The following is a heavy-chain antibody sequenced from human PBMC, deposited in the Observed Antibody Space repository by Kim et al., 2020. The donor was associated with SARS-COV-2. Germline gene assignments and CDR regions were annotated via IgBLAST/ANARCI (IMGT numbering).Heavy chain of an antibody. Sequence: ENAATVKGRFIISRDDSKSIAYLQMNSLKTEDTAVYYCTRDEYGTATSFDPWGQGALVIVSS. D-gene: IGHD3-10*01. CDR3: TRDEYGTATSFDP. J-gene: IGHJ5*02. V-gene: IGHV3-49*02.